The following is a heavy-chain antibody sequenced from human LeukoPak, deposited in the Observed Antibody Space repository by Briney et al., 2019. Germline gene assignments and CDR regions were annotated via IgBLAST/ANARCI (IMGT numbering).Heavy chain of an antibody. CDR1: GFTFSSYW. CDR3: ARGGYVWGSYRYVGAFDI. V-gene: IGHV3-53*01. D-gene: IGHD3-16*02. Sequence: PGGSLRLSCAASGFTFSSYWMHWVRQAPGKGLEWVSVIYSGGSTYYADSVKGRFTISRDNSKNTLYLQMNSLRAEDTAVYYCARGGYVWGSYRYVGAFDIWGQGTMVTVSS. CDR2: IYSGGST. J-gene: IGHJ3*02.